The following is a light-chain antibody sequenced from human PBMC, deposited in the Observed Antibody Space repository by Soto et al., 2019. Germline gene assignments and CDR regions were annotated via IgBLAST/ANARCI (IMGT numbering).Light chain of an antibody. V-gene: IGKV2-28*01. Sequence: DIVMTQSPLSLPVTPGEPASISCRSSQSLLHSNGYNYLDWYLQKPGQSPQLLIYLGSNRASGVPYRFSGRGTRTDFTLKISRVEAEDVGVYYCMAAVQTPPTLGPGTKVDIK. CDR2: LGS. CDR3: MAAVQTPPT. CDR1: QSLLHSNGYNY. J-gene: IGKJ3*01.